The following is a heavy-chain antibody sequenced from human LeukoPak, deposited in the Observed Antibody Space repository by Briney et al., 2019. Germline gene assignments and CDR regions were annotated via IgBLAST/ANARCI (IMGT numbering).Heavy chain of an antibody. V-gene: IGHV3-53*01. D-gene: IGHD2-2*01. Sequence: PGRSLRLSCAASGFTVTTKSMAWVRQAPGRGLEWGSVIYSPGSTYYADSVHGRFTISRDNSLNTLFLQMNSLRVEDTAVYYCASARESCIGSTCYEYFHHWGQGTPLTVSS. CDR3: ASARESCIGSTCYEYFHH. CDR2: IYSPGST. CDR1: GFTVTTKS. J-gene: IGHJ1*01.